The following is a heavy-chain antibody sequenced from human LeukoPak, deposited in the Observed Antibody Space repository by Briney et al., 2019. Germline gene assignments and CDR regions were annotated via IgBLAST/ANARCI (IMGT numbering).Heavy chain of an antibody. Sequence: PGGSLRLSCAASGFTFDDYGMSWVRQAPGKGLEWISGVNWNGGSTGYADSVKGRFTISRDNAKNSLYLQMNSLRAEDTAVYYCARTSLCSSTSCYSYWGQGTLVTVSS. J-gene: IGHJ4*02. CDR3: ARTSLCSSTSCYSY. D-gene: IGHD2-2*02. V-gene: IGHV3-20*04. CDR1: GFTFDDYG. CDR2: VNWNGGST.